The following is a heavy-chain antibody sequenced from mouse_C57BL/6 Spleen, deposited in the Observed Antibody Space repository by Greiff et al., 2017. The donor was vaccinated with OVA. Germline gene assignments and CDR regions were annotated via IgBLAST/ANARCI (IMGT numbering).Heavy chain of an antibody. CDR2: ISSGSSTI. D-gene: IGHD2-3*01. V-gene: IGHV5-17*01. J-gene: IGHJ2*01. CDR3: AREDGYYSYFDY. Sequence: EVKLVESGGGLVKPGGSLKLSCAASGFTFSDYGMHWVRQAPEKGLEWVAYISSGSSTIYYADTVKGRFTISTNNAKNTLFLQITSLSSEDTAMYYCAREDGYYSYFDYWGQGTTLTVSS. CDR1: GFTFSDYG.